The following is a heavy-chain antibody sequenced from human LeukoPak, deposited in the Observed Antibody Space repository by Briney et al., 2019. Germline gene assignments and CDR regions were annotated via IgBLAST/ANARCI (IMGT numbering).Heavy chain of an antibody. CDR3: GSGYGSGRYYNPDDAFDI. J-gene: IGHJ3*02. V-gene: IGHV3-23*01. Sequence: GGSLRLSCAASGFTFSSYAMSWVRQAPGKGLEWVSAISGSGGSTYYADSVKGRFTISRDNSKNPLYLQMNSLRAEDTAVYYCGSGYGSGRYYNPDDAFDIWGQGTMVTVSS. D-gene: IGHD3-10*01. CDR1: GFTFSSYA. CDR2: ISGSGGST.